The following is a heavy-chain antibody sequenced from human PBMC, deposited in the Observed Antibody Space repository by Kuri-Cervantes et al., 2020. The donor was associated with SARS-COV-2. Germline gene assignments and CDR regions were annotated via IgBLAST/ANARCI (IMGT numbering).Heavy chain of an antibody. CDR2: ISGSGGST. CDR3: ARVDIAWDPLP. D-gene: IGHD1-26*01. J-gene: IGHJ4*02. Sequence: GESLNISCAASGFTFSSYAMSWVRQAPGKGLEWVSAISGSGGSTYSADPVKGRFTISRDNSKNTLYLQMNSLRAEDTAVYYCARVDIAWDPLPWGQGTLVTVSS. V-gene: IGHV3-23*01. CDR1: GFTFSSYA.